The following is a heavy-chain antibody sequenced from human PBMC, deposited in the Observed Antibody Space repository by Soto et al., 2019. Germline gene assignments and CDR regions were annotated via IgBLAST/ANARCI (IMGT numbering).Heavy chain of an antibody. D-gene: IGHD2-2*01. V-gene: IGHV5-51*01. CDR2: IYPGDSDT. CDR3: ARLRHDIVVVPAAIGGYYFDY. Sequence: GESLKISCKGSGYSFTNYWIGWVRQMPGKGLEWMGIIYPGDSDTRYSPSFQGQVTISADKSISTAYLQWSSLKASDTAMYYCARLRHDIVVVPAAIGGYYFDYWGQGTLVTVSS. CDR1: GYSFTNYW. J-gene: IGHJ4*02.